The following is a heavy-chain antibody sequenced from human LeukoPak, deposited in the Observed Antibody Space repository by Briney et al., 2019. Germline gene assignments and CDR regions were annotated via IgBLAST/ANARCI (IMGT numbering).Heavy chain of an antibody. D-gene: IGHD6-6*01. Sequence: SETLSLTCTVSGGSMANYYWTWIRQPPGKGLEWIGYIYYSGSTNYNPSLKSRVTISVDTSKNLFSLKLSSVTAADTAVYYCARVDPDSSSTLEVFDYWGQGTLVTVSS. CDR2: IYYSGST. J-gene: IGHJ4*02. CDR1: GGSMANYY. V-gene: IGHV4-59*01. CDR3: ARVDPDSSSTLEVFDY.